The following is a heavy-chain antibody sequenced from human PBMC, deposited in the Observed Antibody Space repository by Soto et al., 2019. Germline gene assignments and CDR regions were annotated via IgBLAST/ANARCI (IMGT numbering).Heavy chain of an antibody. CDR1: GGSFSGYY. CDR3: ARVSGYFDRGAFDY. J-gene: IGHJ4*02. V-gene: IGHV4-34*01. Sequence: QVQLQQWGAGLLKPSETLSLTCAVYGGSFSGYYWSWIRQPPGKGLEWIGEINHSGSTNYNPSLTRRVTRTVDPSQHQFPLTLSAVTAADTAVYYCARVSGYFDRGAFDYWGQGTLVTVSS. CDR2: INHSGST. D-gene: IGHD3-9*01.